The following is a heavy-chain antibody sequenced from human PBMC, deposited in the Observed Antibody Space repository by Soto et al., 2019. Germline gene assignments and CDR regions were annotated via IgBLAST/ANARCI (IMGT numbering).Heavy chain of an antibody. V-gene: IGHV4-39*01. Sequence: SETLSLTCTVSGGSISSSSYYWGWIRQPPGKGLEWIGSIYYSGSTYYNPSLKSRVTISVDTSKNQFSLKLSSVTAADTAVYYCARRAIQLRFLEWLSPGAFDIWGQGTMVTVSS. J-gene: IGHJ3*02. CDR1: GGSISSSSYY. CDR2: IYYSGST. D-gene: IGHD3-3*01. CDR3: ARRAIQLRFLEWLSPGAFDI.